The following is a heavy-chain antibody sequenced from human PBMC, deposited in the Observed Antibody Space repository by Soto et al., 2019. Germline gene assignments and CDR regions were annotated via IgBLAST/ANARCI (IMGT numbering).Heavy chain of an antibody. V-gene: IGHV1-24*01. D-gene: IGHD1-7*01. Sequence: ASVKVSCKVSGYTLTELSMHWVRQAPGKGLEWMGGFDPEDGETIYAQKFQGRVTMTEDTSTDTAYMELSSLRSEDTAVYYCATVKLELRWCSWCFNYWGQGTLVTVSS. CDR3: ATVKLELRWCSWCFNY. J-gene: IGHJ4*02. CDR1: GYTLTELS. CDR2: FDPEDGET.